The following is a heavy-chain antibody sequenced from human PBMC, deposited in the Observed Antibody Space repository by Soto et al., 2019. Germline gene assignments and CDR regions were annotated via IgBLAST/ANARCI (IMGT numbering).Heavy chain of an antibody. CDR2: ISSSSSYT. CDR1: GFTFSDYY. D-gene: IGHD3-22*01. J-gene: IGHJ5*02. Sequence: GGSLRLSCAASGFTFSDYYMSWIRQAPGKGLEWVSYISSSSSYTNYADSVKGRFTISRDNAKNSLYLQMNSLRAEDTAVYYCAREYYYDSSGYYGRFDPWGQGTLVTVSS. V-gene: IGHV3-11*06. CDR3: AREYYYDSSGYYGRFDP.